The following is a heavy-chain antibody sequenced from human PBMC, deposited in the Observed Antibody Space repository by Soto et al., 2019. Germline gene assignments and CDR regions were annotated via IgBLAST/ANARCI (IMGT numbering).Heavy chain of an antibody. D-gene: IGHD2-2*02. CDR3: AREYTYGSNFFDC. CDR2: ISHSGST. CDR1: GGSISSAAYY. V-gene: IGHV4-31*03. Sequence: SETLSLTCTVSGGSISSAAYYWSWIRQHPGKGLEWIGYISHSGSTYYNPSLKSRVIISVDTSKNQFSLSLTSVTAADTAVYYCAREYTYGSNFFDCWGQGALVTVAS. J-gene: IGHJ4*02.